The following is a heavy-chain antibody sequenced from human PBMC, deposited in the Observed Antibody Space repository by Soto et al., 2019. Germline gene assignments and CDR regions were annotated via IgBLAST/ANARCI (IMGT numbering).Heavy chain of an antibody. CDR2: IIPIFAAA. V-gene: IGHV1-69*13. Sequence: SVKVSCKTSGGTFSSYAIYWVRQAPGQGLEWMGAIIPIFAAAYYAPKFRGRVTITANESTRTAYMDLSSLTSEDTAVYYCARAQGGGLDRFYSCAMDVWGHGTTVTVSS. CDR3: ARAQGGGLDRFYSCAMDV. CDR1: GGTFSSYA. J-gene: IGHJ6*02. D-gene: IGHD2-15*01.